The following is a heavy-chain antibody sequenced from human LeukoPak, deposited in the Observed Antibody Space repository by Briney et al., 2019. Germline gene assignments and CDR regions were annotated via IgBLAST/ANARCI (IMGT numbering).Heavy chain of an antibody. D-gene: IGHD3-10*01. J-gene: IGHJ6*02. V-gene: IGHV4-34*01. Sequence: PSETLSLTCGVSGGSFSGYYWSWIRQSPGKGLEWIGEINESGSTDYNPSLMSRVTISLDTSKNQFSLNLRSMTAADTANYYRARVGGLKIRGFMISFGLGGYYSGMDVWGQGTTVSVSS. CDR2: INESGST. CDR1: GGSFSGYY. CDR3: ARVGGLKIRGFMISFGLGGYYSGMDV.